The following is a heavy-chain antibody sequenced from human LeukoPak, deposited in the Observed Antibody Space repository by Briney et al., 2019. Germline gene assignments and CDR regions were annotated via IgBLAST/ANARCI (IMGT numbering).Heavy chain of an antibody. CDR3: AKDGGLSYCGGDCPKFFAY. CDR2: ISDSGTST. V-gene: IGHV3-23*01. J-gene: IGHJ4*02. CDR1: GFTFSTYA. D-gene: IGHD2-21*02. Sequence: GGSLRLSCAASGFTFSTYAMSWVRQAPGKGLEWVSTISDSGTSTYYADSVQGRFTISRDNSNNTLYLRMNSLRAEDTALYYCAKDGGLSYCGGDCPKFFAYWGQGTLVTVSS.